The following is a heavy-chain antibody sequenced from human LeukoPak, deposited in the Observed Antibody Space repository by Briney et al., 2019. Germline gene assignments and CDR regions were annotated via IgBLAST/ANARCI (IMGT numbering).Heavy chain of an antibody. D-gene: IGHD5-12*01. Sequence: GGSLRLSCAASGFTFSSYWMHWVRQAPGKGLVWVSRVNSDGTGTTYADSVEGRFTISRDNAKNTVYLQMHSLRAEDTAIYYCIRTLIVATSPYMDVWGKGTTVIVSS. CDR2: VNSDGTGT. CDR1: GFTFSSYW. V-gene: IGHV3-74*01. CDR3: IRTLIVATSPYMDV. J-gene: IGHJ6*03.